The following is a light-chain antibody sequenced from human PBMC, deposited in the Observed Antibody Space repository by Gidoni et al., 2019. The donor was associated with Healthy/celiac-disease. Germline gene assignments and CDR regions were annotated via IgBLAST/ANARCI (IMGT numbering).Light chain of an antibody. CDR1: HVISSY. Sequence: DIQLNKYPSFLSASVGDRVTITCRASHVISSYVAWYQQNPGKAPKLLIYAASTLQSVVPSRFSGRGSGTEFTLTSSILQPEDFATYCCQQHNSYPPTFGQGTKVEIK. CDR3: QQHNSYPPT. CDR2: AAS. V-gene: IGKV1-9*01. J-gene: IGKJ1*01.